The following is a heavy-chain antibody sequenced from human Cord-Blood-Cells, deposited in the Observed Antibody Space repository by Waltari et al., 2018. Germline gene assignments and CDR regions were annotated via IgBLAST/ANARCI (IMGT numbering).Heavy chain of an antibody. CDR1: GGTFSSYA. D-gene: IGHD2-21*02. J-gene: IGHJ4*02. Sequence: QVQLVQSGAEVKKPGSSVKVSCKASGGTFSSYATTWVRQAPGQGLEWMGGIIPILGIANYAQKFQGRVTITADESTSTAYMELSSLRSEDTAVYYCARGPAYCGGDCYSDYWGQGTLVTVSS. CDR3: ARGPAYCGGDCYSDY. V-gene: IGHV1-69*04. CDR2: IIPILGIA.